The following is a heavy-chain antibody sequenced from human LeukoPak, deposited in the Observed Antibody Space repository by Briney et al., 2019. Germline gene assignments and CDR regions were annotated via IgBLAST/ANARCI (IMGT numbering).Heavy chain of an antibody. D-gene: IGHD2-21*01. CDR1: DGSINSDGYY. V-gene: IGHV4-61*02. CDR2: IYTSGST. CDR3: ARSDWGSTFDY. Sequence: PSQTLSLTCTVSDGSINSDGYYWSWIRQPAGKELEWIGRIYTSGSTNCNPSLKSRVTISLDTSKNQFSLNLSSVTAADTAVYYCARSDWGSTFDYWGQGTLVTVSS. J-gene: IGHJ4*02.